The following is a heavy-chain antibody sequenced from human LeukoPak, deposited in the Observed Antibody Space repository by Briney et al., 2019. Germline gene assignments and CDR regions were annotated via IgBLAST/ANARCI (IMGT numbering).Heavy chain of an antibody. CDR1: GASINSGDYY. CDR2: IYYSGYT. J-gene: IGHJ4*02. V-gene: IGHV4-30-4*01. CDR3: ARSWELHFDY. Sequence: SETLSLTCTVPGASINSGDYYWSWIRQPPGKGLEWLGCIYYSGYTYYSPSLRSRLTMSVDTSKNQFSLKLSSVTAADTAVYYCARSWELHFDYWGQGTLVTVSS. D-gene: IGHD1-26*01.